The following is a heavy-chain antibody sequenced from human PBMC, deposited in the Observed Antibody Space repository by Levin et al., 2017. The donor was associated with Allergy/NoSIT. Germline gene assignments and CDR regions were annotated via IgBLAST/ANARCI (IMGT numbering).Heavy chain of an antibody. V-gene: IGHV3-13*01. CDR2: IGTAGDT. CDR1: GFTFSSYD. CDR3: ARSLSSSSSWYYYGMDV. J-gene: IGHJ6*02. D-gene: IGHD6-6*01. Sequence: GGSLRLSCAASGFTFSSYDMHWVRQATGKGLEWVSAIGTAGDTYYPGSVKGRFTISRENAKNSLYLQMNSLRAGDTAVYYCARSLSSSSSWYYYGMDVWGQGTTVTVSS.